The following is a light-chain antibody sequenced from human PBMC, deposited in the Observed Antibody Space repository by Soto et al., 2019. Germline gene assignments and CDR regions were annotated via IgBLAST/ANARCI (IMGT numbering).Light chain of an antibody. V-gene: IGLV2-8*01. CDR1: KSDIGVYDF. CDR2: EVV. CDR3: SSFAATHTYI. Sequence: ALTPPPSASGSPGQSVTISCTGTKSDIGVYDFVSWYQHHPGKAPRLIIYEVVQRPSGVPDRFSGSKSGNTASLTISGLQDEDEADYYCSSFAATHTYIFGTGTKVTVL. J-gene: IGLJ1*01.